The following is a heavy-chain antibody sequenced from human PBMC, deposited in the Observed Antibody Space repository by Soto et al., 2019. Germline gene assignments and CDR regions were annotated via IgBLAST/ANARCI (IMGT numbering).Heavy chain of an antibody. V-gene: IGHV1-69*04. CDR1: GGTFSSYT. D-gene: IGHD4-17*01. CDR2: IIPILGIA. Sequence: SVKVSCKASGGTFSSYTISWVRQAPGQGLEWMGRIIPILGIANYARKFQGRVTITADKSTSTAYMELSSLRSEDTAVYYCAREHDYGDYEHWFDPWGQGTLVTVSS. J-gene: IGHJ5*02. CDR3: AREHDYGDYEHWFDP.